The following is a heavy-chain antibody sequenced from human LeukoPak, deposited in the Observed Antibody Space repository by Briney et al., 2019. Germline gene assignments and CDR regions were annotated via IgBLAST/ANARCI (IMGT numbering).Heavy chain of an antibody. V-gene: IGHV4-61*02. Sequence: PSQTLSLTCTVSGGSLSSGSYYWSWVRQPAGTGLEWLGRIYTSGSTNYNPSLKSRVTISVDTSKNQFSLKLSSVTAADTAVYYCARDSSGWKSNGAFDIWGQGTMVTVSS. CDR2: IYTSGST. D-gene: IGHD6-19*01. CDR3: ARDSSGWKSNGAFDI. CDR1: GGSLSSGSYY. J-gene: IGHJ3*02.